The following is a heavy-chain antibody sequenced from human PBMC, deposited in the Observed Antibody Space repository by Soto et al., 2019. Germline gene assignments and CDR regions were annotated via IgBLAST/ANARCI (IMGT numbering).Heavy chain of an antibody. CDR1: GGTFSSYA. CDR3: ARDREDIVVVPAANGGMDV. J-gene: IGHJ6*02. V-gene: IGHV1-69*12. CDR2: IIPIFGTA. D-gene: IGHD2-2*01. Sequence: QVQLVQSGAEVKKPGSSVKVSCKASGGTFSSYAISWVRQAPGQGLEWMGGIIPIFGTANYAQKFQGRVTITADESTSTAYMERSSLRSEDTAVYYCARDREDIVVVPAANGGMDVWGQGTTVTVSS.